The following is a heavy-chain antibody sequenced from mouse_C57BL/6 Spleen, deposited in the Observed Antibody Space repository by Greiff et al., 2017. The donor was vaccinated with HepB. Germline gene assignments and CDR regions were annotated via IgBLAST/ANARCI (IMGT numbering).Heavy chain of an antibody. D-gene: IGHD4-1*01. CDR3: TRQSGLTGTEFDY. J-gene: IGHJ2*01. CDR2: IDPETGGT. CDR1: GYTFTDYE. V-gene: IGHV1-15*01. Sequence: VQLQESGAELVRPGASVTLSCKASGYTFTDYEMHWVKQTPVHGLEWIGAIDPETGGTAYNQKFKGKAILTADKSSSTAYMELRSLTSEDSAVYYCTRQSGLTGTEFDYWGQGTTLTVSS.